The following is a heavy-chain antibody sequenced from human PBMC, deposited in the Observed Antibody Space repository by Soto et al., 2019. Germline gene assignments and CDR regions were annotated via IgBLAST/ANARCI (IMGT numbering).Heavy chain of an antibody. CDR2: ISWNSETI. Sequence: PGGSLRLSCAASGFTVDDYAMHWVRQAPGKGQEWVSGISWNSETIDYADSVKGRFTISRDNAKSSLFLQMNSLRPDDTALYYCAKDMKWGGMTTIHYFDSWGQGTLVTVSS. J-gene: IGHJ4*02. D-gene: IGHD4-17*01. CDR3: AKDMKWGGMTTIHYFDS. V-gene: IGHV3-9*01. CDR1: GFTVDDYA.